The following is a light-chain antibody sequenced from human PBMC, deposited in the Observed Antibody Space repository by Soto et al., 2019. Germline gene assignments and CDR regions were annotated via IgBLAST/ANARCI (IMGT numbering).Light chain of an antibody. CDR1: SGHRTYI. Sequence: QAVVTQSSSASASLGSSVKLTCTLSSGHRTYIIAWHQQQPGRAPRYLMMVEGSGTYNKGSGVDDRFSGSSSGADRYLTLSKLQFEDEADYYCETWDSDIVVFGGGTKLTVL. V-gene: IGLV4-60*02. J-gene: IGLJ2*01. CDR2: VEGSGTY. CDR3: ETWDSDIVV.